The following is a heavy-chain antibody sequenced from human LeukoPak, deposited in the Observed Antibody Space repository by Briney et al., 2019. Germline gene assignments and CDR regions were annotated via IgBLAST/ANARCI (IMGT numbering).Heavy chain of an antibody. J-gene: IGHJ3*02. CDR1: GFTFSSYA. D-gene: IGHD2-15*01. CDR3: ARYETDCSGGSCYGAFDI. Sequence: PGRSLRLSCAASGFTFSSYAMYWVRQAPGKGLEWVAVISYDGSNKYYADSVKGRFTISRDNSKNTLYLQMNSLRAEDTAVYYCARYETDCSGGSCYGAFDIWGQGTMVTVSS. V-gene: IGHV3-30-3*01. CDR2: ISYDGSNK.